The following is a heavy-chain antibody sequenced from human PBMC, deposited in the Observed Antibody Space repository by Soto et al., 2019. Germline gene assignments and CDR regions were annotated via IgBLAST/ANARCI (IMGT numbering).Heavy chain of an antibody. CDR2: IIPIFGTA. CDR1: GGTFSSYA. Sequence: QVQLVQSGAEVKKPGSSVKVSCKASGGTFSSYAISWVRQAPGQGLEWMGGIIPIFGTANYAQKFQGRVTITAGEYTSTAYMELSSVRSEETAVYYCARGAKEGVLSCGESQHYYYGMDVWGQGTTVTVSS. CDR3: ARGAKEGVLSCGESQHYYYGMDV. J-gene: IGHJ6*02. D-gene: IGHD3-10*01. V-gene: IGHV1-69*12.